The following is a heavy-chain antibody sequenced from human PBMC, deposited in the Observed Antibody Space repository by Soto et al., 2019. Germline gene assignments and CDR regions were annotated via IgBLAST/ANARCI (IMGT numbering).Heavy chain of an antibody. Sequence: VGSLRLSCASSVCTFSSFALSCVRQAPGKGLEWVSAISGSGDGTDYADSVKGRFTISRDNSKNTLYLQMNSLRAEDTAVYYCAGPRYSSHDYGGQGDLVT. J-gene: IGHJ4*02. CDR2: ISGSGDGT. V-gene: IGHV3-23*01. D-gene: IGHD5-18*01. CDR3: AGPRYSSHDY. CDR1: VCTFSSFA.